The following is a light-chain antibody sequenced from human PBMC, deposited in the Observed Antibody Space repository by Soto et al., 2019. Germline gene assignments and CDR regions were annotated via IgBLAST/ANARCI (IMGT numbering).Light chain of an antibody. CDR2: DVS. V-gene: IGLV2-14*01. J-gene: IGLJ2*01. Sequence: QSVLTQPASVSGSPGQSITISCTGTSSDVGGYNYVSWYQQHPGKAPKLMIYDVSNRPSGVSNRFSGSKSGNTASLTISGLQAEDVSNYYRSPYTSSFPYVVFGGATMGTVL. CDR3: SPYTSSFPYVV. CDR1: SSDVGGYNY.